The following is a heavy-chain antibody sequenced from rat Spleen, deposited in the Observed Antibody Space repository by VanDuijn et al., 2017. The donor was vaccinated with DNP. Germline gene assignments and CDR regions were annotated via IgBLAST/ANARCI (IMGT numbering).Heavy chain of an antibody. Sequence: EVKLVESGGGLVQPGRSLKLSCAASGFTFSGNWLNWIRQAPGKGLEWIGEINKDSSTIIYTPSLKDKFSISRDNAQNTLYLQMDKLGSEDTAIFYCAKGPNFGGYSDFFDYWGQGVMVTVSS. D-gene: IGHD1-11*01. V-gene: IGHV4-2*01. CDR3: AKGPNFGGYSDFFDY. CDR2: INKDSSTI. J-gene: IGHJ2*01. CDR1: GFTFSGNW.